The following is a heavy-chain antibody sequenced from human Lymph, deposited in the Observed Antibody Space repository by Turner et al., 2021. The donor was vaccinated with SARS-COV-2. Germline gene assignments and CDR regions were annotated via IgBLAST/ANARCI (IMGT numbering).Heavy chain of an antibody. CDR1: GYTFTSYD. CDR2: MNPNSGNT. V-gene: IGHV1-8*02. D-gene: IGHD1-26*01. Sequence: QVQLVQSGAEVKRPGASAQVSCKAPGYTFTSYDINWVRQATGPGLECMGWMNPNSGNTGYAQKFQGRVTMTRNTSISTSYMGLSSRRSEDTAVYYCARGRYSGGGMDVWGQGTTVTVSS. J-gene: IGHJ6*02. CDR3: ARGRYSGGGMDV.